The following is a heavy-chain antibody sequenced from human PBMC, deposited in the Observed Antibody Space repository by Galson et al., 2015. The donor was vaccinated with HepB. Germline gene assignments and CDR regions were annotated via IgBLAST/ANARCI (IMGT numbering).Heavy chain of an antibody. V-gene: IGHV3-21*01. D-gene: IGHD4-17*01. CDR3: ARDSTPVFYGEAGFLDL. J-gene: IGHJ5*02. CDR2: ITTATTYT. CDR1: GFSFRSYT. Sequence: SLRLSCAASGFSFRSYTMNWVRQAPGKGLEWVSHITTATTYTHYADSAQGRFTISRDNAKNSLYLEMKSLRAEDTAIYYCARDSTPVFYGEAGFLDLWGQGTLVTVSA.